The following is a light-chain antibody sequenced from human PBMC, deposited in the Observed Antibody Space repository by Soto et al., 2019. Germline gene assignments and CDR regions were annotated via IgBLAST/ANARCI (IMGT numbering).Light chain of an antibody. CDR1: QSVSSN. Sequence: EIVMTQSPATMSVSPGERATLSCWPSQSVSSNLALYQQKPGQAPRLLIYDVSTRATGIPTRFSGSGSGTEFTLTISSLQSEDFAAYYCQQYNNWPLTFGGGTKVDIK. V-gene: IGKV3D-15*01. J-gene: IGKJ4*01. CDR3: QQYNNWPLT. CDR2: DVS.